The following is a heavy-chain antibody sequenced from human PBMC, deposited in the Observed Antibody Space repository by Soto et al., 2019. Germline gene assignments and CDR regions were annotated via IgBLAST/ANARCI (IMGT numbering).Heavy chain of an antibody. D-gene: IGHD6-19*01. J-gene: IGHJ4*02. CDR2: ISAYNGNT. V-gene: IGHV1-18*01. CDR3: ARDFSGWPYDY. CDR1: GYTFTIYG. Sequence: ASVKVSCTASGYTFTIYGISWVRQAPGQGLEWMGWISAYNGNTNYAQKLQGRVTMTTDTSTSTAYMELRSLRSDDTAVYYCARDFSGWPYDYWGQGTLVTVSS.